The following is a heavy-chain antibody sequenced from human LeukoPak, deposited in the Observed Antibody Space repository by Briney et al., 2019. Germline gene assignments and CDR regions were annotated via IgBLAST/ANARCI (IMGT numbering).Heavy chain of an antibody. CDR3: ASEDAVAGTNY. D-gene: IGHD6-19*01. V-gene: IGHV3-66*01. CDR1: EFSVGSNY. CDR2: IYSGGST. J-gene: IGHJ4*02. Sequence: GGSLRLSCAASEFSVGSNYMTWVRQAPGKGLEWVSLIYSGGSTYYADSVKGRFTISRDNSKNTLYLQMNSLRAEDTAVYYCASEDAVAGTNYWGQGTLVTVSS.